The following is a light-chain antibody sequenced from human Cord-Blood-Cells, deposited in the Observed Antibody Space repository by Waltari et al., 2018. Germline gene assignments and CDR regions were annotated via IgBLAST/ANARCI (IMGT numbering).Light chain of an antibody. CDR3: CSYAGSSTSRV. J-gene: IGLJ3*02. CDR1: ISDVGSSNL. CDR2: EGS. Sequence: QSALTQPASVSGSPGHSITISCTGTISDVGSSNLVSWYQQHPGKAPKLRIYEGSKRPSVVSHRFSGSKSGNTASLTISGLQAEDEADYYCCSYAGSSTSRVFGGGTKLTVL. V-gene: IGLV2-23*01.